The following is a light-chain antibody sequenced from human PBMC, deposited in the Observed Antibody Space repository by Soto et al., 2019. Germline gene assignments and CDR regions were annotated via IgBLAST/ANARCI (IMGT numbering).Light chain of an antibody. V-gene: IGLV2-23*01. CDR2: EGN. CDR1: NSDVGSYNP. Sequence: QSALSQPASVSGSLGQSITISCTGANSDVGSYNPVSWYQHHPGKAPKVLIYEGNKRPSGVSNRFSGSKSGNTASLTIAGLQDEDEADYYCCAFASRTTTYVFGTGTKLTVL. J-gene: IGLJ1*01. CDR3: CAFASRTTTYV.